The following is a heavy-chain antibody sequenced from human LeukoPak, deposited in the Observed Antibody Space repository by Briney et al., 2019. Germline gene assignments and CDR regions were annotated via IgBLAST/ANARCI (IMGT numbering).Heavy chain of an antibody. Sequence: SETLSLTCAVYGGSFSGYYWNWIRQPPGKGLEWIGQINHSGSTNYNPSLKSRVTISVDTSKNQFSLKLSSVTAADTAVYYCARGGQWLVPSDDAFDIWGQGTMVTVSS. CDR1: GGSFSGYY. CDR3: ARGGQWLVPSDDAFDI. D-gene: IGHD6-19*01. J-gene: IGHJ3*02. CDR2: INHSGST. V-gene: IGHV4-34*01.